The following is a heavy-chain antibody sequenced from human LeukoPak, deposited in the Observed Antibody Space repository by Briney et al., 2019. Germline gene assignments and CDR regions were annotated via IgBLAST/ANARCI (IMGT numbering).Heavy chain of an antibody. J-gene: IGHJ5*02. D-gene: IGHD2-15*01. V-gene: IGHV6-1*01. CDR2: TYYRSKWYN. CDR3: ARARYCSGGSCYPYNWFDP. CDR1: GDSVSSNSAA. Sequence: SQTLSLTCAISGDSVSSNSAAWNWIRQSPSRGLEWLGRTYYRSKWYNDYAVSVKSRITINPDTSKNQFSLQLNSVTPEDTAVYYCARARYCSGGSCYPYNWFDPWGQGTLVTVSS.